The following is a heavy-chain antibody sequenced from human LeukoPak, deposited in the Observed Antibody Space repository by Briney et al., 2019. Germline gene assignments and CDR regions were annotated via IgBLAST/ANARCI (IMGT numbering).Heavy chain of an antibody. V-gene: IGHV1-2*02. Sequence: ASVKVSCKASGYTFTGFYMHWLRQAPGQGLEWMGWINPNSGGTNYAQKFQGRVTMTRDTSISTAYMELSRLRSDDTAVYYCARVGLGGSYSHFDYWGQGTLVTVSS. CDR2: INPNSGGT. D-gene: IGHD1-26*01. CDR3: ARVGLGGSYSHFDY. J-gene: IGHJ4*02. CDR1: GYTFTGFY.